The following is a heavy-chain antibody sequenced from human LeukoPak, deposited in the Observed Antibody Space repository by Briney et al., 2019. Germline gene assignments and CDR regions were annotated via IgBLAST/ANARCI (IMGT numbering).Heavy chain of an antibody. V-gene: IGHV4-30-2*01. J-gene: IGHJ6*02. CDR3: ARELLWFGEPLRYHGGMDV. D-gene: IGHD3-10*01. CDR2: IYHSGSGST. CDR1: GGSISSGGHS. Sequence: SETLSLTCTVSGGSISSGGHSWSWIRQPPGKGLDWIGYIYHSGSGSTYYNPSLKSRVTISIDKSKNQFSLKLNSVTAADTAVYYCARELLWFGEPLRYHGGMDVWGQGTTVTVSS.